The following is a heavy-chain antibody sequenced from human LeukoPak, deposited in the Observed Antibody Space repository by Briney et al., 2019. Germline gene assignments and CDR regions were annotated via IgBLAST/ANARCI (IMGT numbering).Heavy chain of an antibody. Sequence: SETLSLTCIVSGGSISSYYWSWIRQPPGKGLEWIGYIYYSGSTNYNPSLKSRVTISVDTSKNQFSLKLSSVTAADTAVYYCARQHYDMNWFDPWGQGTLVTVSS. CDR3: ARQHYDMNWFDP. D-gene: IGHD3-9*01. J-gene: IGHJ5*02. V-gene: IGHV4-59*08. CDR1: GGSISSYY. CDR2: IYYSGST.